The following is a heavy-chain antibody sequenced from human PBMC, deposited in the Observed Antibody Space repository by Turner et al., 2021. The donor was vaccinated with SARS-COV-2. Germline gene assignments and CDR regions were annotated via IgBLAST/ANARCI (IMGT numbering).Heavy chain of an antibody. J-gene: IGHJ6*02. CDR3: ARSRYTYGSYYYYGMDV. Sequence: QVQLVQSGAEVKKPGASVKVSCKASGYTFTGYYMHWVRQAPGHGLEWMGWINPNSGGTNYAQKFQGRVTMTWDTSISTAYMELSRLRSDDTAVYYCARSRYTYGSYYYYGMDVWGQGTTVTVSS. D-gene: IGHD5-18*01. CDR2: INPNSGGT. CDR1: GYTFTGYY. V-gene: IGHV1-2*02.